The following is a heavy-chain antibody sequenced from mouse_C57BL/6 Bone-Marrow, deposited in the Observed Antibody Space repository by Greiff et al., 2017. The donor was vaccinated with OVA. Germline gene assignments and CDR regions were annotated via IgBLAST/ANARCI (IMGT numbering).Heavy chain of an antibody. CDR3: ARERDYGSYFDY. CDR1: GFSLTSYG. V-gene: IGHV2-2*01. D-gene: IGHD1-1*01. J-gene: IGHJ2*01. CDR2: IWSGGST. Sequence: VQLQQSGPGLVQPSQSLSITCTVSGFSLTSYGVHWVRQSPGKGLEWLGVIWSGGSTDSNAAFISRLSISKDNSKSQVFVKMNSLQADDTAIYYCARERDYGSYFDYWGQGTTLTVSS.